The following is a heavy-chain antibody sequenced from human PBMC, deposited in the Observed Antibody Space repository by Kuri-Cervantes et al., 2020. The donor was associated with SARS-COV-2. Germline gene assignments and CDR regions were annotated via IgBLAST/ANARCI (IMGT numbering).Heavy chain of an antibody. Sequence: SVKVSCKASGGTFSSYAISWVRQAPGQGLEWMGGIIPICGTANYAQKFQGRVTITADKSTSTAYMKLSSLRSEDTAVYYCARDTSGTAMDYYYYGMDVWGQGTTVTVSS. CDR1: GGTFSSYA. J-gene: IGHJ6*02. CDR2: IIPICGTA. D-gene: IGHD5-18*01. V-gene: IGHV1-69*06. CDR3: ARDTSGTAMDYYYYGMDV.